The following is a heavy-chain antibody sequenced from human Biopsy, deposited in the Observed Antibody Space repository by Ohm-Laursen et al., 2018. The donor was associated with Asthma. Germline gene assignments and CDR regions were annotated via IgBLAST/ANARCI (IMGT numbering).Heavy chain of an antibody. V-gene: IGHV3-30*03. D-gene: IGHD2-15*01. CDR1: GFAFRSYA. CDR3: GIVVAANPFQGDC. CDR2: ISYDGSIT. J-gene: IGHJ4*02. Sequence: SLRLSCSASGFAFRSYAMNWVRQAPGKGLEWVAVISYDGSITHYADSVKGRFTISRDNSKNTVYLDISSLRIEDTAVFYCGIVVAANPFQGDCWGQGTLVSVSS.